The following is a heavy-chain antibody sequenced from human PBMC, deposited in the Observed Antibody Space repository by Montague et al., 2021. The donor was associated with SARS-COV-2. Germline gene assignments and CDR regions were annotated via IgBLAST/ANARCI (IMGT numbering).Heavy chain of an antibody. D-gene: IGHD3-9*01. CDR1: GFTFSSYS. Sequence: SRRLSCAASGFTFSSYSMNWVRQAPGKGLEWVSSISSSSSYIYYADSVKGRFTISRDNAKNSLYLQMNSLRAEDTAVYYCARDPHYDILTGYYSYWGQGTLVTVSS. J-gene: IGHJ4*02. V-gene: IGHV3-21*01. CDR3: ARDPHYDILTGYYSY. CDR2: ISSSSSYI.